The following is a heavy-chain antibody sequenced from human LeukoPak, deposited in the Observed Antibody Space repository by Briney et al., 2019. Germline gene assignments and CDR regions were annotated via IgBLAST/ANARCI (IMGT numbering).Heavy chain of an antibody. D-gene: IGHD3-22*01. V-gene: IGHV1-18*01. J-gene: IGHJ4*02. Sequence: ASVKVSCKASGYTFTSYGISWVRQAPGQGLEWMGWISAYNGNTNYAQKLQGRVTMTTDTSTSTAYMELRSLRSDDTAVYYCARVGQYYYDSSGYYEVDYWGQGTLVTVSS. CDR3: ARVGQYYYDSSGYYEVDY. CDR1: GYTFTSYG. CDR2: ISAYNGNT.